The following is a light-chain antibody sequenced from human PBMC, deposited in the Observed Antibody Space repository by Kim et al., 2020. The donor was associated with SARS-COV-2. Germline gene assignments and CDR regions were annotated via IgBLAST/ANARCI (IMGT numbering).Light chain of an antibody. CDR3: QQYNNPGLT. CDR2: GAS. J-gene: IGKJ4*01. V-gene: IGKV3D-15*01. CDR1: QSVSSN. Sequence: EIVMTQSPATLSVSPGERATLSCRASQSVSSNLAWYQQKPGQAPRLLIYGASTRATGIPARFSGSGSGTEFTLTISSLQSEDFAVYYCQQYNNPGLTFGGGTKVDIK.